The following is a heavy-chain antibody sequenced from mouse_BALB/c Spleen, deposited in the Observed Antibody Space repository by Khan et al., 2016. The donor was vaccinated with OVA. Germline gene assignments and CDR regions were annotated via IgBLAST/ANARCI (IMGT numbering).Heavy chain of an antibody. CDR3: ARTDYYGNSYYFDY. J-gene: IGHJ2*01. D-gene: IGHD1-1*01. V-gene: IGHV1S135*01. CDR2: IDPYNGGT. Sequence: VQLQQPGPELVKPGASVKVSCKVSGYSFTDYNMFWVKQSHGKSLEWIGYIDPYNGGTSYNQKFKGKATLTVDKSSSTAFMHLNSLTSEDSAVFYCARTDYYGNSYYFDYWGQGTTLTVSS. CDR1: GYSFTDYN.